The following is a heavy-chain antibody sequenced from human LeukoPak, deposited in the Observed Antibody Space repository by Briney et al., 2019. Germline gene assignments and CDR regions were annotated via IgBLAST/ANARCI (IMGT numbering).Heavy chain of an antibody. V-gene: IGHV4-59*01. J-gene: IGHJ5*02. D-gene: IGHD3-22*01. CDR3: ARVLLNKYYYDSSGYVWFDP. CDR1: GGSINSYY. CDR2: IYYSGST. Sequence: SETLSLTCTVSGGSINSYYWSWIRQPPGKGLEWIGYIYYSGSTNYNPSLKSRVTISVDTSKNQFSLKLSSVTAADTAVYYCARVLLNKYYYDSSGYVWFDPWGQGTLVTVSS.